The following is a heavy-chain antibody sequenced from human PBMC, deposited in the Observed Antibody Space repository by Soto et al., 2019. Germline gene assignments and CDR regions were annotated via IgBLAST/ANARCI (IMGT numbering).Heavy chain of an antibody. V-gene: IGHV3-21*01. CDR2: ISSSSSYI. CDR3: ARGSSGYYYYGMDV. D-gene: IGHD6-25*01. CDR1: GFTFSSYS. Sequence: PGGSLRLSCAASGFTFSSYSMNWVRQAPGKGLEWVSSISSSSSYIYYADSVKGRFTISRDNAKNSLYPQMNSLRAEDTAVYYCARGSSGYYYYGMDVWGQGTTVTVSS. J-gene: IGHJ6*02.